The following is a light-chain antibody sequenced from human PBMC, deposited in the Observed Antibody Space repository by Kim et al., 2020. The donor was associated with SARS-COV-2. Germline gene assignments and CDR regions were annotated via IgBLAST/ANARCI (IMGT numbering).Light chain of an antibody. Sequence: STLSASVGDTVTITCRASQSITSGLAWYQQKPGKAPKLLIYLVSNLDSGVPSRFSGSGSGTQFTLTISSLQPDDFATYYCQQHNGYFGGGTKV. CDR1: QSITSG. CDR2: LVS. V-gene: IGKV1-5*01. J-gene: IGKJ4*01. CDR3: QQHNGY.